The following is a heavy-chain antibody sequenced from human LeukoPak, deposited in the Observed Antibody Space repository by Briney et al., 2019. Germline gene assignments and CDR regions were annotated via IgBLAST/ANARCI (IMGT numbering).Heavy chain of an antibody. CDR2: IYSGGST. J-gene: IGHJ4*02. CDR1: GFTVSSNY. V-gene: IGHV3-53*01. Sequence: GGSLRLSCAASGFTVSSNYMSWVRQAPGKGLEWVSVIYSGGSTYYADSVKGRFTISRDNSKNTLFLQMNSLRAEDTAVYYCAKDSYSDDYGDYWGQGTLVTVSS. CDR3: AKDSYSDDYGDY. D-gene: IGHD2-15*01.